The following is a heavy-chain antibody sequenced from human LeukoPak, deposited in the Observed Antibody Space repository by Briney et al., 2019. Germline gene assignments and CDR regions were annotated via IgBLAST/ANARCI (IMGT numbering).Heavy chain of an antibody. D-gene: IGHD7-27*01. CDR2: ISSSISIT. V-gene: IGHV3-48*03. CDR1: GFTFSSYE. J-gene: IGHJ4*02. Sequence: GGSLRLSCAASGFTFSSYEMNWVRQAPGKGLEWISYISSSISITSYADSVKGRFTISRDNAKNSLYLQLNSLRDEDTAVYYCARIGATNWAYYFDHWGQGTLATVSS. CDR3: ARIGATNWAYYFDH.